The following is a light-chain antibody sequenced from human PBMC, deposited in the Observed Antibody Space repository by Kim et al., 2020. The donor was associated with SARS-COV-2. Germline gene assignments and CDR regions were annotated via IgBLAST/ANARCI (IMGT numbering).Light chain of an antibody. CDR3: QQLNSYLT. CDR2: AAS. V-gene: IGKV1-9*01. J-gene: IGKJ4*01. Sequence: SASVGDRVTIPCRASQGISSYLAWYQQKPGKAPKLLIYAASTLQSGVPSRFSGSGSGTDFTLTISSLQPEDFATYYCQQLNSYLTFGGGTKVDIK. CDR1: QGISSY.